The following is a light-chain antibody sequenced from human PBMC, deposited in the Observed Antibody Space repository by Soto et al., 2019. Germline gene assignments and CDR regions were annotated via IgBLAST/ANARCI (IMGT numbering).Light chain of an antibody. CDR1: QSVSSSY. V-gene: IGKV3-20*01. Sequence: DIVLTQSPGTLSLSPGERATLFCRASQSVSSSYLAWYQQKPGQAPRLLIYGASSRATGIPDRFSGSGSGTDFTLTISRLEPEDFAVYYCQQYGRSPPWTFGQGTKVEIK. CDR3: QQYGRSPPWT. CDR2: GAS. J-gene: IGKJ1*01.